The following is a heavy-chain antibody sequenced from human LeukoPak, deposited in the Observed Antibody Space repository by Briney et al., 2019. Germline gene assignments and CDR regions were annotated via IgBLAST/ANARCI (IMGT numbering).Heavy chain of an antibody. Sequence: QAGGSLRLSCGVSGFTFSTYAMHWVRQAPGKGLEWVAVISYDGSNKYYAVSVKGRFTISRDNSKNTLYLQMNSLRREDTAVYYCARSPGGEYYYGMDVWGQGTTVTVSS. J-gene: IGHJ6*02. D-gene: IGHD3-10*01. CDR2: ISYDGSNK. CDR3: ARSPGGEYYYGMDV. V-gene: IGHV3-30-3*01. CDR1: GFTFSTYA.